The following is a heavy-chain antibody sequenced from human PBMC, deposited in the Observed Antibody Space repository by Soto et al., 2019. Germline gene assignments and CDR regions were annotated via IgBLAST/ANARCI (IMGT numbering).Heavy chain of an antibody. V-gene: IGHV4-39*01. CDR1: GGSISSSNYY. Sequence: QLQLQESGPGLVKPSETLSITCTVSGGSISSSNYYWAWIRQPPGKGLEWIGNMHYTGCTYSNPSVESCFTISIETAKIRVSLRPGYVIASDSVVYYCSRAARHTFGYFASWGQGILVTVSS. J-gene: IGHJ4*02. CDR3: SRAARHTFGYFAS. CDR2: MHYTGCT. D-gene: IGHD3-16*01.